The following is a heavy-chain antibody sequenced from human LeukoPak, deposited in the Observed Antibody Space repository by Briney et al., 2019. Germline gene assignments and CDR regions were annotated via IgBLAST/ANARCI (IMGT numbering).Heavy chain of an antibody. CDR3: ARGVGYDGSGSYDAFDI. J-gene: IGHJ3*02. CDR2: INPSGGST. CDR1: GYTFTNYY. V-gene: IGHV1-46*01. Sequence: ASVKVSCKASGYTFTNYYIHWVRQAPGQGLECMGIINPSGGSTSYAQKFQGRVTMTRDTSTSTVYMELSSLRSEDTAVYYCARGVGYDGSGSYDAFDIWGQGTMVTVSS. D-gene: IGHD3-10*01.